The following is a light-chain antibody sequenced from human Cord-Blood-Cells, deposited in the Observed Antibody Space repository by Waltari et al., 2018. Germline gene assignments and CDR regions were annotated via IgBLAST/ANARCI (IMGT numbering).Light chain of an antibody. V-gene: IGKV1-39*01. J-gene: IGKJ4*01. CDR1: QSISSY. Sequence: DIQMTQSPSSLSASVGDRVTITCRASQSISSYLNWYQQKPGKAPKLLIYAASSLQSGVASRFSGSGAGTDFTLTSSSLKPEDFATYYCQQSYSTPLTCGGGTKVEI. CDR2: AAS. CDR3: QQSYSTPLT.